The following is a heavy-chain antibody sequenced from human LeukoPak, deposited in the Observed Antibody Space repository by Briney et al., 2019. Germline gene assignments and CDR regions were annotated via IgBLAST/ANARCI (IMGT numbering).Heavy chain of an antibody. Sequence: ASVKVSCKASGYTFTSYAMHWVRQAPGQRLEWMGWINAGNGNTKYSQKFQGRVTITRDTSTSTAYMELRSLRSDDTAVYYCARDGAYDSSARAPYWGQGTLVTVSS. CDR1: GYTFTSYA. CDR3: ARDGAYDSSARAPY. D-gene: IGHD3-22*01. V-gene: IGHV1-3*01. CDR2: INAGNGNT. J-gene: IGHJ4*02.